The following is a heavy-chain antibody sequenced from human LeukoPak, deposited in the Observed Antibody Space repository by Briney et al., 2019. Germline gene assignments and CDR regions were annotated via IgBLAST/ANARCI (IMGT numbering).Heavy chain of an antibody. J-gene: IGHJ4*02. CDR3: ARLLDLYYFDY. CDR2: IYHSGST. D-gene: IGHD2/OR15-2a*01. Sequence: SETLSLTCTVSGGSISSSSYYWGWVRQPPGKGLEWIGEIYHSGSTNYNPSLKSRVTISVDKSKNQFSLKLSSVTAADTAVYYCARLLDLYYFDYWGQGTLVTVSS. CDR1: GGSISSSSYY. V-gene: IGHV4-39*07.